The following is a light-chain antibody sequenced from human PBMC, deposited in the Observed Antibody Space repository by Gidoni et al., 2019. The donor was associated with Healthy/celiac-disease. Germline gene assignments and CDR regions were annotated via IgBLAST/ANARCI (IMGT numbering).Light chain of an antibody. CDR1: QGISNY. CDR2: DAS. CDR3: QKYNSAPLT. V-gene: IGKV1-27*01. J-gene: IGKJ4*01. Sequence: DVQMTQSPSSLSASVGDRVTITCRASQGISNYLAWYQQKPWKVPKLLIYDASTLQSGVPSRFSGSGSGTDFTLTISSLQPEDVATYYCQKYNSAPLTFXGXTKVEIK.